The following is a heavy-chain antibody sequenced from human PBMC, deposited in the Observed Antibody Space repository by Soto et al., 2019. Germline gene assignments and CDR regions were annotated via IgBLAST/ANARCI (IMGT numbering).Heavy chain of an antibody. CDR2: IKSKTDGGTT. Sequence: GSLRLSCAASGFTFSNAWMSWVRQAPGKGLEWVGRIKSKTDGGTTDYAAPVKGRFTISRDDSKNTLYLQMNSLKTEDTAVYYCTTVDFVVVPALLPYYYYYYYMDVWGKGTTVTVSS. D-gene: IGHD2-2*03. CDR3: TTVDFVVVPALLPYYYYYYYMDV. J-gene: IGHJ6*03. V-gene: IGHV3-15*01. CDR1: GFTFSNAW.